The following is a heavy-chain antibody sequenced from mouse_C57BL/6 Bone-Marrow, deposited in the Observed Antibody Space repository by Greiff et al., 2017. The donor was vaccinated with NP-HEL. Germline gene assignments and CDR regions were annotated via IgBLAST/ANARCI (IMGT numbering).Heavy chain of an antibody. Sequence: QVQLQQPGAELVKPGASVKLSCKASGYTFTSYWMQWVKQRPGQGLEWIGEIDPSDSYTNYNQKFKGKATLTVDTSSSTAYMQRSSLTSEDSAVYYCARGGVRGYWGQGTTLTVSS. CDR2: IDPSDSYT. CDR1: GYTFTSYW. CDR3: ARGGVRGY. V-gene: IGHV1-50*01. J-gene: IGHJ2*01. D-gene: IGHD2-2*01.